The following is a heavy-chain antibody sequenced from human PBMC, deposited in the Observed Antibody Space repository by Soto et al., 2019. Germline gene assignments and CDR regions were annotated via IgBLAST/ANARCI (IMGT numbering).Heavy chain of an antibody. Sequence: VQLLESGGGLVQPGGSLRLSCAASGFTFSSYAMSWVRQAPGKGLEWVSAISGSGGSTYYADSVKGRFTISRDNSKNTLYLQMNSLRAEDTAVYYCAKDRPIVVVVAATERGGMDVWGQGTTVTVSS. V-gene: IGHV3-23*01. CDR2: ISGSGGST. D-gene: IGHD2-15*01. J-gene: IGHJ6*02. CDR1: GFTFSSYA. CDR3: AKDRPIVVVVAATERGGMDV.